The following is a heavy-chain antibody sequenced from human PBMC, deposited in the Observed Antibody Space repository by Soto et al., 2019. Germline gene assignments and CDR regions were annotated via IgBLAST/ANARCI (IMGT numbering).Heavy chain of an antibody. D-gene: IGHD2-8*01. V-gene: IGHV3-23*01. Sequence: EVQLLESGGDLAQPGGSLRLSCAASGFTFSSYAMTWVRQAPGKGLEWVSTISSSGASTYYADSVEGRVTISRDNSKNTLYLQMNSLRAEDTAVYYCAKEWSDARTREKCGRVNYWGQGTLVTVSS. J-gene: IGHJ4*02. CDR3: AKEWSDARTREKCGRVNY. CDR1: GFTFSSYA. CDR2: ISSSGAST.